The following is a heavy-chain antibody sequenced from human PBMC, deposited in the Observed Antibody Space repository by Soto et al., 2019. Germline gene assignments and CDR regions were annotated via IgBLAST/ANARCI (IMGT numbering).Heavy chain of an antibody. CDR3: ARDRAIISAPTKEYVFEI. Sequence: SETLSLTCTVSGGSMNYYYWSWIRQPPGKGLEWIGYIYHSGTAEYNPSLKSRVTLSVDTSKSQFSLMMSSVTTADTAVYYCARDRAIISAPTKEYVFEIWGQGTTVTVSS. J-gene: IGHJ6*02. V-gene: IGHV4-59*01. CDR2: IYHSGTA. CDR1: GGSMNYYY. D-gene: IGHD5-12*01.